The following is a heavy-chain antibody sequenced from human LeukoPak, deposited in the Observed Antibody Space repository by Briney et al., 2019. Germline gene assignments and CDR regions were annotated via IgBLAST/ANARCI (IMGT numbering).Heavy chain of an antibody. CDR3: ATEISGITTLVTRPFDY. Sequence: SETLSLTCAVSGYSISGGYYWGWIRQPPGRGLEWIGSIYHGGSTYYNPSLKSRVTISVDTSKNQFSLKLSSVTAADTAVYYCATEISGITTLVTRPFDYWGQGILVTVSS. D-gene: IGHD4-23*01. CDR2: IYHGGST. CDR1: GYSISGGYY. V-gene: IGHV4-38-2*02. J-gene: IGHJ4*02.